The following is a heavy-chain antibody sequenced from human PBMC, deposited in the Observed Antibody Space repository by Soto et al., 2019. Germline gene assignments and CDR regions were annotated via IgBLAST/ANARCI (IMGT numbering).Heavy chain of an antibody. J-gene: IGHJ4*02. V-gene: IGHV6-1*01. CDR1: GDSVSSNSAA. CDR2: TYYRSKWYN. CDR3: AKSPIVGVPLFDY. D-gene: IGHD3-3*01. Sequence: SPTLSLPCAISGDSVSSNSAAWNWIRQSPSRGLEWLGRTYYRSKWYNDYAVSVKSRITINPDTSKNQFSLQLNSVTPEDTAVYYCAKSPIVGVPLFDYWGQGTLVTVSS.